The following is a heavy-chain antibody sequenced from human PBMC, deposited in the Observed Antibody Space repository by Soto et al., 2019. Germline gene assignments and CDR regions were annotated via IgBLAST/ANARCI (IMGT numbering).Heavy chain of an antibody. CDR2: IDPSASYT. J-gene: IGHJ4*02. V-gene: IGHV5-10-1*01. CDR1: GYSFTTYW. D-gene: IGHD6-13*01. Sequence: GASLKISCKASGYSFTTYWIGWVRQMPGKGLEWMGRIDPSASYTNYSPSFQGHVTISADKSISTAYLQWSSLKASDTAMYYCATLAPPGGYNSSSWYYRWGQRTLVTVSS. CDR3: ATLAPPGGYNSSSWYYR.